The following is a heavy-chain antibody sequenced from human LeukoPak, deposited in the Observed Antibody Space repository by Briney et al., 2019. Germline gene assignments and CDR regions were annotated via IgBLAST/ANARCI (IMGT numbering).Heavy chain of an antibody. V-gene: IGHV1-69*04. CDR2: IIPNLGTT. J-gene: IGHJ4*02. CDR1: GGTSNSHA. CDR3: ATTNDGGGYQWGDFFDF. Sequence: SVKVSCKASGGTSNSHAISWVRQAPGQGLEWMGRIIPNLGTTNRAQNFQDRVTLTADKSTNTAYMELTRLTSDDTAVYYCATTNDGGGYQWGDFFDFWGQGTLVTVSS. D-gene: IGHD3-22*01.